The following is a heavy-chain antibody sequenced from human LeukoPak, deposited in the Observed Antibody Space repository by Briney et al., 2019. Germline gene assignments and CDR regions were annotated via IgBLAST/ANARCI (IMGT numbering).Heavy chain of an antibody. CDR3: ARDAPSRSSSSGFDY. CDR2: ISWNSGSI. CDR1: GFTFDDYA. J-gene: IGHJ4*02. D-gene: IGHD6-6*01. V-gene: IGHV3-9*01. Sequence: GGSLRLSCAASGFTFDDYAMHWVRQAPGKGLEWVSGISWNSGSIGYADSVKGRFTISRDNSKNTLYLQMNSLRAEDTAVYYCARDAPSRSSSSGFDYWGQGTLVTVSS.